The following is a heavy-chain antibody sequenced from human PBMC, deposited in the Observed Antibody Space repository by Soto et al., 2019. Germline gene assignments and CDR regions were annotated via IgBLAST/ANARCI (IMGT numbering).Heavy chain of an antibody. Sequence: PSETLSLTCTVSGGSIRSYYWSWIRQPAGKPLEWIGRIYTSGTTNYNPSLKSRVTMSVDTSKNQFSLKLTSVTAADTAIYYCAREGASGFGMDVWGQGTTVTVSS. V-gene: IGHV4-4*07. CDR1: GGSIRSYY. CDR2: IYTSGTT. J-gene: IGHJ6*02. D-gene: IGHD1-26*01. CDR3: AREGASGFGMDV.